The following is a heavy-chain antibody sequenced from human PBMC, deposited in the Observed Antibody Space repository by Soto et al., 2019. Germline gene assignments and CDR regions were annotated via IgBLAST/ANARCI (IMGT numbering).Heavy chain of an antibody. J-gene: IGHJ4*02. CDR2: VSVSGGST. Sequence: EVQLLESGGGLVQPGGSLRLSCAASGFNFDNYAMSWVRQAPGKGLEWVSTVSVSGGSTHYADSVRGRFTISRDNSKKTVFLQMNSLRADDTAIYYCAKGLYYYDSGGYRVFDHWGQGTLVTVSS. V-gene: IGHV3-23*01. D-gene: IGHD3-22*01. CDR1: GFNFDNYA. CDR3: AKGLYYYDSGGYRVFDH.